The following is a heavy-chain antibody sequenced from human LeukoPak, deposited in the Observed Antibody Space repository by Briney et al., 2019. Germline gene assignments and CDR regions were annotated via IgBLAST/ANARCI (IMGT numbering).Heavy chain of an antibody. CDR3: ARWGLLGQQIDY. CDR1: GFTFSSYA. J-gene: IGHJ4*02. V-gene: IGHV3-64*01. D-gene: IGHD1-26*01. Sequence: TGWSLRLSCAASGFTFSSYAMHWVRQAPGKGLEYVSAISSNGGSTYYANSVKGRFTISRDNSKNTLYLQMGSLRAEDMAVYYRARWGLLGQQIDYWGQGTLVTVSS. CDR2: ISSNGGST.